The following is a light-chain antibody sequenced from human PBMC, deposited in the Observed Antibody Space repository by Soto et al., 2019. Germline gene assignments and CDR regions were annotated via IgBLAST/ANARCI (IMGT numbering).Light chain of an antibody. Sequence: EIVVTQSPSTLSLSPGERATLSCRASQSVSSYLAWYQQKPGQAPRLLIYDASNRATGIPARFSGSGSGTDFSPPISSLVPDDVAVYYCQQRSNWQGATFGGGTKVEIK. V-gene: IGKV3-11*01. CDR1: QSVSSY. CDR3: QQRSNWQGAT. J-gene: IGKJ4*01. CDR2: DAS.